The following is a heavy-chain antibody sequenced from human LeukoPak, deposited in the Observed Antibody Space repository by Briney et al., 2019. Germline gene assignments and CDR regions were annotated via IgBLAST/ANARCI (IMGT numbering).Heavy chain of an antibody. J-gene: IGHJ4*02. Sequence: ASVKVSCKASGYTFTGYYMHWVRQAPGQGLEWMGWINPNSGGTNYAQKFQGRVTMTRDTSTSTVYMELSSLRSEDTAVYYCARALFAVRGVIIGVGPPADYWGQGTLVTVSS. V-gene: IGHV1-2*02. CDR2: INPNSGGT. CDR3: ARALFAVRGVIIGVGPPADY. D-gene: IGHD3-10*01. CDR1: GYTFTGYY.